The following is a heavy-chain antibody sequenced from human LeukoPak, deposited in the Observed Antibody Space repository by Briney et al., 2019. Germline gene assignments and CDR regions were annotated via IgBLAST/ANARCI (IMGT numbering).Heavy chain of an antibody. CDR1: GFSFSAYI. Sequence: GRALRLFRVASGFSFSAYIMHCVRGPPGKGLEYVSAIPSDGSCTFYPNSVKGRFTISRDNSKSTLYLQTGSLRAEDTAVYYCTRRYGGHSGWAGYHDSWGQGTLVTVSS. V-gene: IGHV3-64*01. CDR3: TRRYGGHSGWAGYHDS. D-gene: IGHD6-19*01. J-gene: IGHJ4*02. CDR2: IPSDGSCT.